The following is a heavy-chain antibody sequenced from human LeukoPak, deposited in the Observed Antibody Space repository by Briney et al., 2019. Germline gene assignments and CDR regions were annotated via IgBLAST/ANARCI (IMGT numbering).Heavy chain of an antibody. Sequence: QPGGSLRLSCVASGFTFSHSWMTWVRQAPGKGLEWVAVISYDGRKKYYGDSVKGRFTISRDNAKNSLYLQMNSLRAEDTAVYYCVRDRYCGSSSCYHGDFDYWGQGTLVTVSS. J-gene: IGHJ4*02. CDR1: GFTFSHSW. D-gene: IGHD2-2*01. V-gene: IGHV3-30*03. CDR2: ISYDGRKK. CDR3: VRDRYCGSSSCYHGDFDY.